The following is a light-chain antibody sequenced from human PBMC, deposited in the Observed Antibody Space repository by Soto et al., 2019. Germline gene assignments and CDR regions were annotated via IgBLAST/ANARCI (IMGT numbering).Light chain of an antibody. CDR1: SSNIGAGFH. V-gene: IGLV1-40*01. J-gene: IGLJ2*01. CDR3: QSYDRSLSGVV. CDR2: GDY. Sequence: QSVLTQPPSVSGAPGQRVTISCTGSSSNIGAGFHVHWYQQLPGTAPRLLIFGDYNRPSGVPDRFSGSKSGTSASLAITGLQPEDEAQYYCQSYDRSLSGVVFGGGTKLTVL.